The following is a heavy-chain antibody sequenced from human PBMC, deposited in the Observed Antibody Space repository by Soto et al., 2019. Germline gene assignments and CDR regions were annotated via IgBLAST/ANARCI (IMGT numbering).Heavy chain of an antibody. CDR2: INKDGSEQ. V-gene: IGHV3-7*03. CDR3: SRENWFQDY. Sequence: EVQLVESGGDLVQPGGSLRLSCAASGFTFNVYYMTWVHQAPGRGLEWVASINKDGSEQYYVDSVKGRFTISRDNAKNSLYLQMNSLRAEDTALYYCSRENWFQDYWGQGTLVTVSS. D-gene: IGHD3-10*01. CDR1: GFTFNVYY. J-gene: IGHJ4*02.